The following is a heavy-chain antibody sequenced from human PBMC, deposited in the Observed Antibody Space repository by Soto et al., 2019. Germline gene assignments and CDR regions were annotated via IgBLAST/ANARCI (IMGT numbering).Heavy chain of an antibody. V-gene: IGHV3-23*01. J-gene: IGHJ5*02. D-gene: IGHD4-17*01. CDR1: GFTFSSYA. CDR3: AKEPVDPTATNNWFDP. CDR2: ISGSGGST. Sequence: GGSLRLSCAASGFTFSSYAMSWVRQAPGKGLEWVSAISGSGGSTYYADSVKGRFTISRDNSKNTLYLQMNSLRAEDTAVYYCAKEPVDPTATNNWFDPWGQGTLVTVSS.